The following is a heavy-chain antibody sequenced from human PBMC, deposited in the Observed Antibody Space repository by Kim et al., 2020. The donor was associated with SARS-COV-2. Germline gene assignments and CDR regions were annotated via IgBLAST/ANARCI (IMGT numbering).Heavy chain of an antibody. CDR1: GYFFNTYD. J-gene: IGHJ5*01. CDR3: ARTTTGWLNWFDS. CDR2: VTPSTGNT. V-gene: IGHV1-8*02. D-gene: IGHD6-19*01. Sequence: ASVKVSCMASGYFFNTYDINWVRQASGQGLEWLGWVTPSTGNTGYAQKFQGRVTVTRDTSIRTAYMELSNLRYEDTAVYYCARTTTGWLNWFDSWGQGTL.